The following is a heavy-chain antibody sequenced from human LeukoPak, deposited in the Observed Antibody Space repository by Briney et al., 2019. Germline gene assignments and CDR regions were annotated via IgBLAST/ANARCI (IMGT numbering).Heavy chain of an antibody. Sequence: PSETLSLTCAVYGGSFSGYYWSWIRQPPGKGLEWIGEINHSGSTNYNPSLKSRVTISVDTSKNQFSLKLSSVTAADTAVYYCARRNFMITFGGVIAIKEYYFDYWGQGTLVTVSS. V-gene: IGHV4-34*01. CDR1: GGSFSGYY. D-gene: IGHD3-16*02. CDR2: INHSGST. CDR3: ARRNFMITFGGVIAIKEYYFDY. J-gene: IGHJ4*02.